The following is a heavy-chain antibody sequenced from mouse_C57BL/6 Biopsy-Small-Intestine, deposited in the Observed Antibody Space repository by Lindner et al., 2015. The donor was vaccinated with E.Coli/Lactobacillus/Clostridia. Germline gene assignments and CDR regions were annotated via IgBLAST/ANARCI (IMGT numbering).Heavy chain of an antibody. J-gene: IGHJ2*01. CDR2: ISSGSSTI. CDR3: ARGNDGSFDY. V-gene: IGHV5-17*01. D-gene: IGHD2-3*01. CDR1: GFTFSDYG. Sequence: VQLQESGGGLVKPGGSLKLSCAASGFTFSDYGMHWVRQAPEKRLEWVAYISSGSSTIYYADTVKGRFTISRDNAKNTLFLQMTSLRSEDTAMYYCARGNDGSFDYWGQGTTLTVSS.